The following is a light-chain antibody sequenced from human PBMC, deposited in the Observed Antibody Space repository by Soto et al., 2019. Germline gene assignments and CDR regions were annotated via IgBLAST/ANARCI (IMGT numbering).Light chain of an antibody. CDR3: AAWDDSRNGWV. CDR2: SDD. CDR1: SSNIRSNT. V-gene: IGLV1-44*01. Sequence: QAVVTQPPSASGTPGQRVTISCSGSSSNIRSNTVNWYQQLPKTAPKLLIYSDDQRPSGVPDRFSASKSGTSASLAISGLQSEDEADYYCAAWDDSRNGWVFGGGTKLTGL. J-gene: IGLJ3*02.